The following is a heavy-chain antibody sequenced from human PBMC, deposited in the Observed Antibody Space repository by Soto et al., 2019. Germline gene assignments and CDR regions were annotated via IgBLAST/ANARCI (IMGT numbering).Heavy chain of an antibody. J-gene: IGHJ4*02. CDR3: HGYGY. D-gene: IGHD5-12*01. CDR1: GFTVSSSNY. V-gene: IGHV3-53*01. Sequence: EVQLVESGGGLIQPGGSLRLSCVVSGFTVSSSNYMSWVRQAPGKGLEWVSVIYTGGTTYYADTVKGRFTISRDNSENTLYIQMNSVRAEDTAVYYCHGYGYWGQGTLVSVSS. CDR2: IYTGGTT.